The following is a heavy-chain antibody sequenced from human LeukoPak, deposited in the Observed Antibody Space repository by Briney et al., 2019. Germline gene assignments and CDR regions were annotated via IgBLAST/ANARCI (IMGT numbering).Heavy chain of an antibody. J-gene: IGHJ3*02. V-gene: IGHV3-64*01. Sequence: GGSLRLSCAASGFTFSSYAMLWVRQAPGKGVEYVSAISSNGGSTYYANSVKGRFTISRDNSKNTLYLQMGSLRAEDMAVYYCARGDSLKNDAFDIWGQGTMVTVSS. D-gene: IGHD2-15*01. CDR1: GFTFSSYA. CDR2: ISSNGGST. CDR3: ARGDSLKNDAFDI.